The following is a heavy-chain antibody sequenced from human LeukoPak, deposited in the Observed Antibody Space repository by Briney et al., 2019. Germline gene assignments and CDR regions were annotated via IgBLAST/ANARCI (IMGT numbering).Heavy chain of an antibody. J-gene: IGHJ1*01. D-gene: IGHD2-2*01. Sequence: PSETLSLTCAVYGGSFSGYYWSWIRQPPGKGLEWIGEINHSGSTNYNPSLKSRVTISVDTSKNQFSLKLSSVTAADTAVYYCAFSSSSSECFQHWGQGTLVTVSS. V-gene: IGHV4-34*01. CDR1: GGSFSGYY. CDR2: INHSGST. CDR3: AFSSSSSECFQH.